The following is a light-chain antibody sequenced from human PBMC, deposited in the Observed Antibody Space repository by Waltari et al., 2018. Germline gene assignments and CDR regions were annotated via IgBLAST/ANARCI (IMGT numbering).Light chain of an antibody. CDR3: QQYGTSPYT. CDR1: QSVYRRY. V-gene: IGKV3-20*01. J-gene: IGKJ2*01. Sequence: EIVLTQSPGTLSLSPGERAILSCRTSQSVYRRYLAWYQQKPGQAPRPLIYGASNRATGIPDMFSGSGSGTDFALTISRLEPEGFALYYCQQYGTSPYTFGQGTKLEV. CDR2: GAS.